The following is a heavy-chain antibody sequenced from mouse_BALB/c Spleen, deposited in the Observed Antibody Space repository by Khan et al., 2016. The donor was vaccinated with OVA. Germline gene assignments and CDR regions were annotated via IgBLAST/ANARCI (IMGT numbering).Heavy chain of an antibody. J-gene: IGHJ2*01. V-gene: IGHV5-17*02. CDR2: ISSGSSII. CDR1: GFTFSRFG. Sequence: EVELVESGGGLVQPGGSRKLSCAASGFTFSRFGTHWVRQAPEKGLEWVAYISSGSSIIYYGDTVKGRFTISRDNPKNTLFLQMTSLRSEDTAMYYCARDSNFDYWGQGTTLIVSS. CDR3: ARDSNFDY.